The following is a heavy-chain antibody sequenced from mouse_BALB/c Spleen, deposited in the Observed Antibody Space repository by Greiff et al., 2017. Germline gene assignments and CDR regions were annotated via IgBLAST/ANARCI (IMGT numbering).Heavy chain of an antibody. V-gene: IGHV1-12*01. CDR2: IYPGNGDT. J-gene: IGHJ4*01. D-gene: IGHD2-1*01. CDR3: ARGPYGNYPYYYAMDY. Sequence: SGAELVRPGASVKISCKAFGYTFTNHHINWVKQRPGQGLDWIGAIYPGNGDTSYNQKFKGKATLTADKSSSTAYMQLSSLTSEDSAVYYCARGPYGNYPYYYAMDYWGQGTSVTVSS. CDR1: GYTFTNHH.